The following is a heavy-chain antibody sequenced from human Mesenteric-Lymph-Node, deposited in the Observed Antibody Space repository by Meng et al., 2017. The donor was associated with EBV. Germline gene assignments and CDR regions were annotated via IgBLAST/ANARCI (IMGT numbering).Heavy chain of an antibody. CDR1: GGSVGSGGYS. CDR2: VHHSGLN. V-gene: IGHV4-30-2*06. Sequence: HLQLQGPGSGLVKHSHALSPPCSFPGGSVGSGGYSWSWIQPSPEKGLGLIGFVHHSGLNYYHPSLETRVIFSLERSKNQFSHKLTSVTAADTAVYYCAGGDYVNQFNYWGQGTLVTVSS. CDR3: AGGDYVNQFNY. J-gene: IGHJ4*02. D-gene: IGHD4-17*01.